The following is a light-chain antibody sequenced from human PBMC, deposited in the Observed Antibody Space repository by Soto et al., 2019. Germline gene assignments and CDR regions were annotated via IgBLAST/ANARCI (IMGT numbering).Light chain of an antibody. V-gene: IGLV2-14*01. CDR3: SSYTSSSTLV. CDR1: SSDVGGYNY. Sequence: QSALTQPASVSGSPGQSITISCTGTSSDVGGYNYVSWYQQHPGRAPKLMIYDVSNRPSGVSNRFSGSKSGNTASLTISGLKAEDEADYYCSSYTSSSTLVFGGATKLTVL. J-gene: IGLJ2*01. CDR2: DVS.